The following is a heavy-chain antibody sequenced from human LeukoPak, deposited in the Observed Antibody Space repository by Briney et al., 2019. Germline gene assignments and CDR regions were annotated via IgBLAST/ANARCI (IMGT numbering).Heavy chain of an antibody. J-gene: IGHJ4*02. V-gene: IGHV4-61*02. CDR2: IHTSGSP. D-gene: IGHD1-26*01. Sequence: SSETLSLTCTVSGGSISSGSYYWGWIRQPAGKGLEWIGRIHTSGSPDYSPSLKSRVTLSLDTSKDQFSLRLSSVTAADTAVYYCARLELGAYYFDFWGQGILVTVSS. CDR1: GGSISSGSYY. CDR3: ARLELGAYYFDF.